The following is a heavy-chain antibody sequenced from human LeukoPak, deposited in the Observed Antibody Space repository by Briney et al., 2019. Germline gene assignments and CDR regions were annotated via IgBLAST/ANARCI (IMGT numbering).Heavy chain of an antibody. CDR1: GYTFTGYY. J-gene: IGHJ6*03. V-gene: IGHV1-2*02. D-gene: IGHD3-22*01. CDR2: INPNSGGT. Sequence: ASVKVSCKASGYTFTGYYMHWVRQAPGQGLEWMGWINPNSGGTNYAQKFQGRVTMTRDTSISTAYMGLTRLRSDDTAVYYCARDGQGYYYDSSGTSAYYYYYYMDVWGKGTTVTISS. CDR3: ARDGQGYYYDSSGTSAYYYYYYMDV.